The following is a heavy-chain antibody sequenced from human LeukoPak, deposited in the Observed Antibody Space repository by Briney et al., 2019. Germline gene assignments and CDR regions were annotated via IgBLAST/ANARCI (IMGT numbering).Heavy chain of an antibody. CDR2: INHSGST. D-gene: IGHD3-10*01. V-gene: IGHV4-34*01. CDR1: GGSFSGYY. Sequence: KPSETLSLTCAVYGGSFSGYYWNWIRQPPGKGLEWIGEINHSGSTNYNPSLKGRVTISVDTSKNQFSLKLSSVTAADTAVYYCARGRRSYYYGSGSYYGWFDPWGQGTLVTVSS. CDR3: ARGRRSYYYGSGSYYGWFDP. J-gene: IGHJ5*02.